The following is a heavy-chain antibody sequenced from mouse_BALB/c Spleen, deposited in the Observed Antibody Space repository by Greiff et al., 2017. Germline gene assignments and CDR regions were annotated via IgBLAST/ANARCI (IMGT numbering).Heavy chain of an antibody. D-gene: IGHD4-1*01. V-gene: IGHV1-7*01. CDR2: INPSTGYT. Sequence: QVQLQQSGAELAKPGASVQMSCKASGYTFTSYWMHWVKQRPGQGLEWIGYINPSTGYTEYNQKFKDKATLTADKSSSTAYMQLSSLTSEDSAVYYCARRLGRDFDYWGQGTTLTVSS. CDR3: ARRLGRDFDY. CDR1: GYTFTSYW. J-gene: IGHJ2*01.